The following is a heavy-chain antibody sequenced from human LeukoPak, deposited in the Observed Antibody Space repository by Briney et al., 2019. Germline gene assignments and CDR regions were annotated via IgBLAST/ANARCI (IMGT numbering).Heavy chain of an antibody. D-gene: IGHD3-10*01. CDR3: ARDSTLLWFGETSVYGMDV. CDR1: GYTFTGYY. CDR2: INPNSGGT. J-gene: IGHJ6*02. V-gene: IGHV1-2*02. Sequence: ASVTVSCKASGYTFTGYYMHWVRQAPGQGLEWMGWINPNSGGTNYAQKFQGRVTMTRDTSISTAYMELSRLRSDDTAVYYCARDSTLLWFGETSVYGMDVWGQGTTVTVSS.